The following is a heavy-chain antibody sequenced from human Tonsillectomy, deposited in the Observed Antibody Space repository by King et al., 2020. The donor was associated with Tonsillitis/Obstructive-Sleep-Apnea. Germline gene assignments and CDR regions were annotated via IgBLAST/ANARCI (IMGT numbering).Heavy chain of an antibody. CDR1: GYRFTSNW. D-gene: IGHD5-12*01. V-gene: IGHV5-51*01. J-gene: IGHJ4*02. CDR2: IYPGDSDT. CDR3: ARLVATEFFDY. Sequence: VQLVESGAEVKKPGESLKISCKGSGYRFTSNWIGWVRQIPGKGLELMGIIYPGDSDTRYTPSFQGQVTISADRSISTAYLQWSSLKASDTARYYCARLVATEFFDYWGKGTLGTVSP.